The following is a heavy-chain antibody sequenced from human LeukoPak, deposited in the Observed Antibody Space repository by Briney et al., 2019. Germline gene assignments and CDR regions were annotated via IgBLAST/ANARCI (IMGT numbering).Heavy chain of an antibody. CDR3: ARDAYYYDSSGFDY. Sequence: PSETLSLTCTVSGGSISSYYWSWIRRPAGKGLEWIGRIYTSGSTNYNPSLKSRVTMSVDTSKNQFSLKLSSVTAADTAVYYCARDAYYYDSSGFDYWGQGTLVTVSS. V-gene: IGHV4-4*07. J-gene: IGHJ4*02. D-gene: IGHD3-22*01. CDR2: IYTSGST. CDR1: GGSISSYY.